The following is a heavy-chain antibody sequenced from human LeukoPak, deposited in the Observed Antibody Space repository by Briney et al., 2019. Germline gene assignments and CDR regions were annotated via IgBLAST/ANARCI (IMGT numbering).Heavy chain of an antibody. CDR2: IYHSGNT. V-gene: IGHV4-38-2*02. D-gene: IGHD6-13*01. CDR1: NYSVSSGYY. Sequence: SETLSLTCTVSNYSVSSGYYWGWIRQSPGRGLEWIGSIYHSGNTHYNPSLKSRVTLSVDTSKNQLSLRLNSVTAADTAVYYCARVWMGYVAATDYWGQATLVTVSS. J-gene: IGHJ4*02. CDR3: ARVWMGYVAATDY.